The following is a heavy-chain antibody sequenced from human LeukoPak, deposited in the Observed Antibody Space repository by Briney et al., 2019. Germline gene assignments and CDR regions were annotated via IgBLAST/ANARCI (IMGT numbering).Heavy chain of an antibody. D-gene: IGHD6-19*01. Sequence: ASVKASCKASGYTFTSYGISWVRQAPGQGLEWMGWISAYNGNTNYAQKLQGRATMTTDTSTSTAYMELRSLRSDDTAVYYCARKEAVAGLFDYWGQGTLVTVSS. V-gene: IGHV1-18*01. J-gene: IGHJ4*02. CDR2: ISAYNGNT. CDR3: ARKEAVAGLFDY. CDR1: GYTFTSYG.